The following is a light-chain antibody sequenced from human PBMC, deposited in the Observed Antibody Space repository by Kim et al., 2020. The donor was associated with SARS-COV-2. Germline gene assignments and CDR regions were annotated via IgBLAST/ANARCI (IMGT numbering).Light chain of an antibody. J-gene: IGKJ4*01. CDR2: RAS. CDR3: QQFSNCSLI. Sequence: EIVMTQSPATMSVSPGERVTLSCRASQTVDRNLAWYQQKGGQPPRLLIYRASTRATDIPDRFSGSGSGTEFTLTIHSVRSEDSGNYYCQQFSNCSLIFCGETKVEI. V-gene: IGKV3-15*01. CDR1: QTVDRN.